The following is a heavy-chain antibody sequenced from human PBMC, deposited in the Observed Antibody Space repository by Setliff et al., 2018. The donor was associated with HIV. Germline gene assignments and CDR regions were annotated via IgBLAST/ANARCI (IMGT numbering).Heavy chain of an antibody. J-gene: IGHJ3*02. CDR1: GGTFSSYA. Sequence: VASVKVSCKASGGTFSSYAISWVRQAPGQGLEWMGGIIPIFGTANYAQKFQGRVTITTDESTSTAYMELSSLRSEDTAVYYCARDRAHYYDSSGRMPFDIWGQGTMVTVSS. V-gene: IGHV1-69*05. D-gene: IGHD3-22*01. CDR3: ARDRAHYYDSSGRMPFDI. CDR2: IIPIFGTA.